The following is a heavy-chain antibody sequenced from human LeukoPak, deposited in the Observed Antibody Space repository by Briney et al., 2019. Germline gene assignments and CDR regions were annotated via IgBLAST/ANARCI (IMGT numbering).Heavy chain of an antibody. V-gene: IGHV4-59*01. J-gene: IGHJ4*02. Sequence: SETLSLTCSVSGASIRGFYWSWIPQPPGKGLEWIGYIYYSGDTTYNPSLKSRVTILVNTSKSQFSLRLTSVTPADTAVYYCARVGYSSDFDYWGQGTLVTVSS. CDR1: GASIRGFY. CDR2: IYYSGDT. CDR3: ARVGYSSDFDY. D-gene: IGHD5-18*01.